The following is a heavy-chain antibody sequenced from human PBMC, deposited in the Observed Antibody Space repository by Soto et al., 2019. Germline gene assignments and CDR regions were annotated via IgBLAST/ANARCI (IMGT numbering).Heavy chain of an antibody. CDR3: ARANSEGWFDP. CDR1: GDSISSGGYY. J-gene: IGHJ5*02. CDR2: IYYSGRN. Sequence: SETLSLTCSVSGDSISSGGYYYSWIRQYPGKGLEWIGYIYYSGRNSYNPSLESRVIISVDRSKNQFSLKLSSVTAADTAVYYCARANSEGWFDPWGQGTLVTVSS. V-gene: IGHV4-31*03.